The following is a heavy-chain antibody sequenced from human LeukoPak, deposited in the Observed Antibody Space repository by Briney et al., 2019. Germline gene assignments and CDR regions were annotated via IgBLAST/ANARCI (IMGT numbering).Heavy chain of an antibody. J-gene: IGHJ4*02. D-gene: IGHD4-23*01. CDR2: IKSKTDGRTT. V-gene: IGHV3-15*01. CDR1: GFTFSNAW. CDR3: TTDRRWPDY. Sequence: GGSLRLSCAASGFTFSNAWMSWVRQAPGKGLEWVGRIKSKTDGRTTDYAAPVKDRFTISRDDSKNTLYLQMNSLKTEDTAVYYCTTDRRWPDYWGQGTLVTVSS.